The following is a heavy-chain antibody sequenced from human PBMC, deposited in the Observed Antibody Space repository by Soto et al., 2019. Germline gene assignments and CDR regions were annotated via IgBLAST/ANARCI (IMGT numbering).Heavy chain of an antibody. CDR2: INAGNGNT. V-gene: IGHV1-3*01. J-gene: IGHJ5*02. D-gene: IGHD6-13*01. Sequence: QVQLVQSGAEVKKPGASVKVSCKASGYTFTSYAMHWVCQAPGQRLEWMGWINAGNGNTKYSQKFQGRVTITRDTSASTAYMELSSLRSEDTAVYYCARDRGVGSSWEFDPWGQGTLVTVSS. CDR1: GYTFTSYA. CDR3: ARDRGVGSSWEFDP.